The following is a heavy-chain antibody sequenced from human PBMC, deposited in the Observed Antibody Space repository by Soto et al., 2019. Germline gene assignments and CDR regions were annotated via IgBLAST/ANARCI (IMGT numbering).Heavy chain of an antibody. CDR1: GFTFSSYG. CDR2: ISYDGSNK. CDR3: AKDRGIAAAGKVLDV. J-gene: IGHJ6*02. D-gene: IGHD6-13*01. Sequence: QVQLVESGGGVVQPGRSLRLSCAASGFTFSSYGMQWVRQAPGKGLEWVAVISYDGSNKYYADSVKGRFTISRDNSKNTLYLQMNSLRAEDTAVYYCAKDRGIAAAGKVLDVWGQGTTVTVSS. V-gene: IGHV3-30*18.